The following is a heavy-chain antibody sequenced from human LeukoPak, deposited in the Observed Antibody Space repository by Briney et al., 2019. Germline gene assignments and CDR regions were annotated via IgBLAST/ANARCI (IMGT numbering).Heavy chain of an antibody. D-gene: IGHD1-26*01. CDR2: ISNSGDTI. J-gene: IGHJ4*02. V-gene: IGHV3-48*03. CDR1: GFTFNNYE. CDR3: AGGPQYSGSYGD. Sequence: GGSLRLSCVVSGFTFNNYEMAWVRQAPGMGLEWISYISNSGDTIRYADAVKGRFAISRDNAKNSVSLQMNSLRGDDTGLYFCAGGPQYSGSYGDWGQGALVTVSS.